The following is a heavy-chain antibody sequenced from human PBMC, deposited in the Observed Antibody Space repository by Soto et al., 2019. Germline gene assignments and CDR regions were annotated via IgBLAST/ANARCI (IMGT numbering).Heavy chain of an antibody. CDR1: GGSITSHY. CDR2: INHSGLT. D-gene: IGHD3-10*01. CDR3: ARQGFGQLHGLVDV. Sequence: SETLSLTCSVSGGSITSHYCSWFRQPPGKGLEWIGYINHSGLTSYNPSLKSRVTMSVDTSKNHFSLKVNSVTAADTALYYCARQGFGQLHGLVDVWGQGPRSPSP. V-gene: IGHV4-59*08. J-gene: IGHJ6*02.